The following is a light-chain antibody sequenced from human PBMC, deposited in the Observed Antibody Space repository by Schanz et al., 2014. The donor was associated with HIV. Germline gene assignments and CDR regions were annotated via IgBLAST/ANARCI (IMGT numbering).Light chain of an antibody. V-gene: IGLV1-51*01. J-gene: IGLJ3*02. CDR3: AAWDDSLSGRV. CDR2: NND. CDR1: NTNNGKNS. Sequence: QSVLTQPPSVSAAPGQKVTISCSGSNTNNGKNSVSWYQQLPGTAPKLLIYNNDERPSGIPDRFSGSKSGTSASLGISGLRFEDEADYYCAAWDDSLSGRVFGGGTKLTVL.